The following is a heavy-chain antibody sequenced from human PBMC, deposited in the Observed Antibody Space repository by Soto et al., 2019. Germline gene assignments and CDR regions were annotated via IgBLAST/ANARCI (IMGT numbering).Heavy chain of an antibody. CDR3: VRFTGGSYNTYYFYYGMDV. CDR2: ISAYNGNT. D-gene: IGHD2-15*01. V-gene: IGHV1-18*04. Sequence: GASVKGSCKASGYTFTSYCISWVRQAPGQGLDWMGWISAYNGNTKYAQDLQGRVTMTTDTSTSTAYMELRSLRSDDTAVYYCVRFTGGSYNTYYFYYGMDVWGQGTTVTVSS. CDR1: GYTFTSYC. J-gene: IGHJ6*02.